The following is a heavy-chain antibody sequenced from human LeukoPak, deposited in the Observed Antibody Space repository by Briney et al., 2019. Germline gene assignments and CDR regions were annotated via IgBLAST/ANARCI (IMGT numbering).Heavy chain of an antibody. CDR1: GYTFTYRY. Sequence: ASVKVSCKASGYTFTYRYLHWVRQAPGQALEWMGWITPFNGNTNYAQKFQDRVTITRDRSMSTAYMELSSLRSEDTAVYYCARSVAAALFDYWGQGTLVTVSS. J-gene: IGHJ4*02. V-gene: IGHV1-45*02. CDR2: ITPFNGNT. CDR3: ARSVAAALFDY. D-gene: IGHD6-13*01.